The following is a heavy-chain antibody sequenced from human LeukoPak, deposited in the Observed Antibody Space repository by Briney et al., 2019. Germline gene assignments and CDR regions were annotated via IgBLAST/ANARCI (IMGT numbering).Heavy chain of an antibody. D-gene: IGHD2-15*01. J-gene: IGHJ4*02. CDR3: ARGHGYCSGGSCYPNY. CDR1: GGSISSYY. Sequence: PSETLSLTCTVSGGSISSYYWSWIRQPPGKGLEWIGYIYYSGSTNYNPSLKSRVTISVDMSKSQFSLKLSSVSAADTAVYYCARGHGYCSGGSCYPNYWGQGTLVTVSS. V-gene: IGHV4-59*01. CDR2: IYYSGST.